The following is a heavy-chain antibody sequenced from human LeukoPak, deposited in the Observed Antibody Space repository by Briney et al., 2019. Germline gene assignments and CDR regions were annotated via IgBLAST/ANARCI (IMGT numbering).Heavy chain of an antibody. J-gene: IGHJ3*02. D-gene: IGHD5-12*01. CDR2: IYYSGST. CDR3: ARDRYSGYDPGAFDI. Sequence: PSETLSLTCTVSGDSIISSSSYYWGWIRQPPGKGLEWIGSIYYSGSTYYNPSLKSRVTISVDTSKNQFSLKLSSVTAADTAVYYCARDRYSGYDPGAFDIWGQGTMVTVSS. V-gene: IGHV4-39*07. CDR1: GDSIISSSSYY.